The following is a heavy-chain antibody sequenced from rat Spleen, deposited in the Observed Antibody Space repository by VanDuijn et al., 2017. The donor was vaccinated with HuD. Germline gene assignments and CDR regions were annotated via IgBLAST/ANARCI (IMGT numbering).Heavy chain of an antibody. J-gene: IGHJ2*01. CDR3: ARHGDGYNFFDY. V-gene: IGHV5-7*01. CDR1: GFTFSHYY. CDR2: ISDSGSRI. Sequence: EVQLVESGGGLVQPGRSLKLSCAASGFTFSHYYMAWVRQAPKKGLEWVATISDSGSRIYYPDSVKGRFTISRDNAKNTQYLQMDSLRSEDTATYYCARHGDGYNFFDYWGQGVMVTVSS. D-gene: IGHD1-9*01.